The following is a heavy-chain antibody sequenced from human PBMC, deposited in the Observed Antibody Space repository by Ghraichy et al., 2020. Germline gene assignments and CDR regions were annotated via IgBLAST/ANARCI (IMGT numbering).Heavy chain of an antibody. V-gene: IGHV3-11*01. CDR3: ARDNYQLLSIFPKYGMDV. D-gene: IGHD2-2*01. J-gene: IGHJ6*02. Sequence: GGSLRLSCAASGFTFSDCYMIWIRQAPGKGLEWLSYISGSGSSIYYADSVKGRFTISRDNAKNLLYLQMNSLRADDTAVYYCARDNYQLLSIFPKYGMDVWGQGTTVTVSS. CDR1: GFTFSDCY. CDR2: ISGSGSSI.